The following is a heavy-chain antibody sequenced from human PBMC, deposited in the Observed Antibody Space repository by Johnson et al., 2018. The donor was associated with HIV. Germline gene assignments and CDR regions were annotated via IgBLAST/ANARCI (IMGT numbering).Heavy chain of an antibody. CDR1: GFTFSNYD. CDR3: ARDSVGARGAFDI. CDR2: MGTAGDT. D-gene: IGHD1-26*01. J-gene: IGHJ3*02. V-gene: IGHV3-13*01. Sequence: VQLVESGGGLVQPGGSLRLSCAASGFTFSNYDIHWVRQATGKGLEWVSTMGTAGDTYYAGSVKGRFTVSRENAKNSLYLQMNSLRAEDTALYYCARDSVGARGAFDIWGQGTMVTVSS.